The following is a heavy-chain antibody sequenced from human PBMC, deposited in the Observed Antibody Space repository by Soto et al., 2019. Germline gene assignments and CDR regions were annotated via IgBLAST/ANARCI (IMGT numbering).Heavy chain of an antibody. CDR2: IYNEST. CDR3: VREPRYCSGGSCSSMGDALDI. Sequence: EVQLVESGGGLVQPGGSLRLSCVASGFTVTEIYMNWVRQAPGKGLEWVSVIYNESTDYADSVRGRFSISTDSSKNALYLQMNSLRAEDSAVYYCVREPRYCSGGSCSSMGDALDIWGQGTRVTVPS. V-gene: IGHV3-66*01. CDR1: GFTVTEIY. J-gene: IGHJ3*02. D-gene: IGHD2-15*01.